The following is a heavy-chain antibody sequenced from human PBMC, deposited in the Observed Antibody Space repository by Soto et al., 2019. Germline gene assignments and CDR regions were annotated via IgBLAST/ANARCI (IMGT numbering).Heavy chain of an antibody. CDR3: ARDLAVGSFDP. CDR1: GYTFTSYS. V-gene: IGHV1-18*01. CDR2: INVYNGNK. J-gene: IGHJ5*02. Sequence: QVQLVQSGAEVKKPGASVKVSCKTSGYTFTSYSISWVRQAPGQGLEWMGWINVYNGNKKYAQNLQGRVTMTTDTSTSTADMELRSLPSDDTAVYYWARDLAVGSFDPWGQGTLVTVSS. D-gene: IGHD2-2*01.